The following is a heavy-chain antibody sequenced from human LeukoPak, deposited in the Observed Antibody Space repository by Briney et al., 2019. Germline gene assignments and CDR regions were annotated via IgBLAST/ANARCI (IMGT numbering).Heavy chain of an antibody. D-gene: IGHD2-2*01. J-gene: IGHJ4*02. CDR1: GFSVGDYG. CDR2: VRSTAFAGTT. V-gene: IGHV3-49*03. Sequence: GRSLRLSCTASGFSVGDYGMTWLRQPPGKGLEWVGFVRSTAFAGTTEYAASVRGRFTVSRDDSKNIAYLQMDGLKTEDTAVYYCARGDTGPGAKYYFDYWGQGTLVTVSS. CDR3: ARGDTGPGAKYYFDY.